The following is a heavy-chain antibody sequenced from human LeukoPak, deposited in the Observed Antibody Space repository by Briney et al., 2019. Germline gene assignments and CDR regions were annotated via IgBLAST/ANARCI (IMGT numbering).Heavy chain of an antibody. D-gene: IGHD6-13*01. CDR2: ITGPGGTI. CDR3: ARSRAAATYDY. CDR1: GFTFSSYS. J-gene: IGHJ4*02. Sequence: GGSLRLSCAVSGFTFSSYSMNWVRQAPGKGLEWLSFITGPGGTIYYADSVKGRFTISRDNAKNSLYLQMNSLRAEDTAVYYCARSRAAATYDYWGQGTLVTVSS. V-gene: IGHV3-48*04.